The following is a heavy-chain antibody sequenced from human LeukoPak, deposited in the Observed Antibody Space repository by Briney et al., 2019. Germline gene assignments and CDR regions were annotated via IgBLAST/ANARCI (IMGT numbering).Heavy chain of an antibody. CDR2: IYTSGST. J-gene: IGHJ4*02. Sequence: SETLSLTCTVSGGSISSSSYYWGWIRQPPGKGLEWIGRIYTSGSTNYNPSLKSRVTMSVDTSKNQFSLKLSSVTAADTAVYYCARGGQQLAFDYWGQGTLVTVSS. D-gene: IGHD6-13*01. V-gene: IGHV4-39*07. CDR3: ARGGQQLAFDY. CDR1: GGSISSSSYY.